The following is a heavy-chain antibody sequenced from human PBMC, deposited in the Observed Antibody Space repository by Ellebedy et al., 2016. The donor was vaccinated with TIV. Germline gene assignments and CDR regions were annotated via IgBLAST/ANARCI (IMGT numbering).Heavy chain of an antibody. J-gene: IGHJ6*02. CDR3: VRDKQDYGGGYYFDGMDV. D-gene: IGHD4-23*01. Sequence: GESLKISCAASGFTFSGYWMHWVRQPPGKGLVWVSRIATDGSSTTYADSVKGRFPISRDNAKHTLYLHMSSLRAEDTAVYYCVRDKQDYGGGYYFDGMDVWGQGTMVTISS. CDR1: GFTFSGYW. CDR2: IATDGSST. V-gene: IGHV3-74*01.